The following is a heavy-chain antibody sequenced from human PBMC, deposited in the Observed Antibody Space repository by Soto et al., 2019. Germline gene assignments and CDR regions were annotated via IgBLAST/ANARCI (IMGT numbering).Heavy chain of an antibody. D-gene: IGHD2-15*01. Sequence: QVQLQESGPGLVKPSETLSLTCTVSGGSISSYYWSWIRQPPGQGLEWIGYIYYSGSTNYNPSLKSRVTISVDTSKNQFSLKLSSVTAADTAVYYCARDFPGYCSGGSCHYYFDYWGQGTLVTVSS. CDR3: ARDFPGYCSGGSCHYYFDY. CDR1: GGSISSYY. V-gene: IGHV4-59*01. CDR2: IYYSGST. J-gene: IGHJ4*02.